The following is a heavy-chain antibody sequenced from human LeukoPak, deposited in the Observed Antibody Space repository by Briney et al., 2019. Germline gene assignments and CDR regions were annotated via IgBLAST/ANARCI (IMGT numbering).Heavy chain of an antibody. CDR3: ARGGSTVVLLDY. J-gene: IGHJ4*02. CDR1: GGTFSSYA. V-gene: IGHV1-69*04. Sequence: SSVKVSCKASGGTFSSYAISWVRQAPGQGLEWMGRIIPILGIANYAQKFQGRVTITADKSTSTAYMELSSLRSEDTAVYYCARGGSTVVLLDYWGQGTLVTVPS. CDR2: IIPILGIA. D-gene: IGHD4-23*01.